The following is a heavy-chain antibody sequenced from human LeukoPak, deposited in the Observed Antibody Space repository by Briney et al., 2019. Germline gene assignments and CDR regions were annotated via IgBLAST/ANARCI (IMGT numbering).Heavy chain of an antibody. CDR2: IYYSGST. CDR3: ARVLAAAGNNWFDP. Sequence: SETLSLTCTVSGGSISSSSYYWGWIRQPPGKGLEWIGSIYYSGSTYYKSSLKSRVTISVDTSKNQFSLKLSSVTAADTAVYYCARVLAAAGNNWFDPWGQGTLVTVSS. CDR1: GGSISSSSYY. V-gene: IGHV4-39*07. D-gene: IGHD6-13*01. J-gene: IGHJ5*02.